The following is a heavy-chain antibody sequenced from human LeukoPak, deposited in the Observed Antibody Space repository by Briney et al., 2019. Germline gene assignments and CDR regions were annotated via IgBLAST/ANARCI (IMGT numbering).Heavy chain of an antibody. CDR1: GGSFSNYY. CDR3: ARHPTALVSYGFDP. CDR2: IYYSGST. Sequence: PSETLSLTCTVSGGSFSNYYWSWIRQPPGKGLEWIGYIYYSGSTNYNPSLKSRVTISADTSKNQFSLNLSSVTAADTAVYYCARHPTALVSYGFDPWGQGTLVTVSS. J-gene: IGHJ5*02. D-gene: IGHD5-18*01. V-gene: IGHV4-59*08.